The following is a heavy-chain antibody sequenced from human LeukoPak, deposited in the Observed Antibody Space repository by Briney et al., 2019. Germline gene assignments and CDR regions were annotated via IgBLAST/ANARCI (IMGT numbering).Heavy chain of an antibody. Sequence: ASVKVSCKASGYTFTGYYMHWVRQAPGQGLEWMGRINPNSGGTNYAQKFQGRVTMTRDTSISTACMELSRLRSDDTAVYYCARRHAARSTPFDYWGQGTLVTVSS. CDR3: ARRHAARSTPFDY. V-gene: IGHV1-2*06. D-gene: IGHD6-6*01. CDR1: GYTFTGYY. CDR2: INPNSGGT. J-gene: IGHJ4*02.